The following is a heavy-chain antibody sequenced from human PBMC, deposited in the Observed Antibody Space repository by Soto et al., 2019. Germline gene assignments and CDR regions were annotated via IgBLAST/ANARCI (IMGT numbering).Heavy chain of an antibody. D-gene: IGHD3-22*01. CDR1: GGSISSYY. CDR2: IYYSGST. V-gene: IGHV4-59*08. CDR3: ARATYYSDTGGSPPLDY. J-gene: IGHJ4*02. Sequence: PSETLSLTCTVSGGSISSYYWSWIRKPPGKGLEWIGYIYYSGSTNYNPSLKSRVTISVDTSRNQFSLKLSSVTAADTAVYFCARATYYSDTGGSPPLDYWGQGTLVTVSS.